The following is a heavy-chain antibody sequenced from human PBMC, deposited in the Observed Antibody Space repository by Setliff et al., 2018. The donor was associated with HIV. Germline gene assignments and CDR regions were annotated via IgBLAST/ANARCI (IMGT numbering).Heavy chain of an antibody. CDR1: GDSFTSSY. CDR3: ARGWSSGWYNWFDP. J-gene: IGHJ5*02. Sequence: SETLSLTCTVSGDSFTSSYWSWIRQPPGKGLEWIGYIYYSGSTNYNPSLKSRVTMSVDTSKTQFSLQLSSVTAADTALYYCARGWSSGWYNWFDPWGQGTLVTVTS. V-gene: IGHV4-59*01. D-gene: IGHD6-19*01. CDR2: IYYSGST.